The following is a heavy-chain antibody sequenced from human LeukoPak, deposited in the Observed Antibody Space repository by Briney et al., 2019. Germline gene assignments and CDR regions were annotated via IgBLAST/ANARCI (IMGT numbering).Heavy chain of an antibody. V-gene: IGHV3-48*01. J-gene: IGHJ6*03. CDR1: GFTFSSYS. Sequence: PGGSLRLSCAASGFTFSSYSMNWVRQAPGKGLEWVSYISSGSSTIYYADSVKGRFTISRDNAKNSLYLQMNSLRAEDTAVCYCARALGSSGNYWSYYYYMDVWGKGTTVTVSS. CDR3: ARALGSSGNYWSYYYYMDV. D-gene: IGHD3-22*01. CDR2: ISSGSSTI.